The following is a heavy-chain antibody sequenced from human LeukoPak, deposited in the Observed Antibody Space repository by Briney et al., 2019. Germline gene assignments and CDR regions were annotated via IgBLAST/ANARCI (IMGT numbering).Heavy chain of an antibody. CDR3: ARDLVSWRDGYNSFFDY. V-gene: IGHV1-69*01. J-gene: IGHJ4*02. D-gene: IGHD5-24*01. CDR2: IIPIFGTA. Sequence: SVKVSCKASGGTFSSYAISWVRQAPRQGLEWMGGIIPIFGTANYAQKFQGRVTITADESTSTAYMELSSLRSEDTAVYYCARDLVSWRDGYNSFFDYWGQGTLVTVSS. CDR1: GGTFSSYA.